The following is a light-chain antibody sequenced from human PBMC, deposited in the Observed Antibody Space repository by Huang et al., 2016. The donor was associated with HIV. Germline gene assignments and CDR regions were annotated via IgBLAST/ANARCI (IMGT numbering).Light chain of an antibody. J-gene: IGKJ5*01. Sequence: IQMTQSPTSLSASVGDSVSIACRASQSISTYLNWYQQKPGKAPKLLFSAASALHSGVPSRVSGSGSGTDFTLTIRGLQLDDFATYYCQQSYSALSSFGPGTQL. CDR2: AAS. V-gene: IGKV1-39*01. CDR3: QQSYSALSS. CDR1: QSISTY.